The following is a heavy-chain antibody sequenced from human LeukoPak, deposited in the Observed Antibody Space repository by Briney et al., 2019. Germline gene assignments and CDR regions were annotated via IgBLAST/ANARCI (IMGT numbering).Heavy chain of an antibody. CDR1: GFTVSINY. CDR3: ARAGSKGLANAFHI. Sequence: PGGSLRLSCAASGFTVSINYMSWVRQAPGEGLEWVSVIYSGGSTYYADSVKGRFTISRDNSKNTLYLQMNSLRAEDTAVYYCARAGSKGLANAFHIWGQGTMVTVSS. CDR2: IYSGGST. J-gene: IGHJ3*02. V-gene: IGHV3-53*01. D-gene: IGHD3-16*01.